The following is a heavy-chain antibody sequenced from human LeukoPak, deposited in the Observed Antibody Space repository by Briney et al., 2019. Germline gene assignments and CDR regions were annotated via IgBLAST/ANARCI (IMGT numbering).Heavy chain of an antibody. D-gene: IGHD3-9*01. V-gene: IGHV1-18*01. CDR3: ARDRSTGGLRYFGSPSSTDAFDI. CDR2: ISAYNGNT. CDR1: GYTFTSYV. J-gene: IGHJ3*02. Sequence: ASVKVSCKASGYTFTSYVISWVRQTPGQGLEGMGWISAYNGNTNYAQKLQGRVTMTTDTSTSTAYMELRSLRSDDTAVYYCARDRSTGGLRYFGSPSSTDAFDIWGQGTMVTVSS.